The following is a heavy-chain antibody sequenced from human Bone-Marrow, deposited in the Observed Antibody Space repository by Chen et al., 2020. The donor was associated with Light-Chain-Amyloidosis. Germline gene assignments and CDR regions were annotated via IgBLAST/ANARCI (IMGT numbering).Heavy chain of an antibody. CDR1: GGSFISSAYY. D-gene: IGHD1-26*01. Sequence: QLQLQESGPGLVKSSETLSLTCSVSGGSFISSAYYWGWLRQPPGKGLEWIASIYYTGHTYYNPSLKSRVTISIDTSKAQLSLKLRNVTAADTAVYYCAGIMGAGWFDPWGQGTLVTVSS. CDR3: AGIMGAGWFDP. J-gene: IGHJ5*02. CDR2: IYYTGHT. V-gene: IGHV4-39*01.